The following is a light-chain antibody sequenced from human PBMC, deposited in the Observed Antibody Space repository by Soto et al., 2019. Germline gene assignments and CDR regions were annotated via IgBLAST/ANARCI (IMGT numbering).Light chain of an antibody. CDR3: QSYDSSLSASV. Sequence: QPVLTQPPSVSGAPGQRVTISCTGSSSNIGSLYDVHWYQQLPGTAPKLLIYDNSNRPSGVPDRFSGSKSGTSASLAITGLQAEDEADYYCQSYDSSLSASVFGGGTKVPS. CDR2: DNS. V-gene: IGLV1-40*01. CDR1: SSNIGSLYD. J-gene: IGLJ2*01.